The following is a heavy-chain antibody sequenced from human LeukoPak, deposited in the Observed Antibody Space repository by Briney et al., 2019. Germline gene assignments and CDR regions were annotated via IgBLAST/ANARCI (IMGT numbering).Heavy chain of an antibody. CDR1: GASISSSSDY. Sequence: SETLPLTCTVSGASISSSSDYWGWIRQPPGKGLEWIGSIYYSGYYYYNPSLKSRVTISVDPSENQFSLKLTSVTAADTAVYYCASHNEYNYGYALFGYWGQGTLVAVSS. J-gene: IGHJ4*02. CDR2: IYYSGYY. V-gene: IGHV4-39*01. CDR3: ASHNEYNYGYALFGY. D-gene: IGHD5-18*01.